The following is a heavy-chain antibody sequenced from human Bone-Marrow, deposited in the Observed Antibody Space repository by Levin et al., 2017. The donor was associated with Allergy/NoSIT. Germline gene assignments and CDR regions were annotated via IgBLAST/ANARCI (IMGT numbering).Heavy chain of an antibody. J-gene: IGHJ3*02. CDR3: ARDVWYCSSTCTLNDAFDT. Sequence: AGGSLRLSCAASGFPFSSYWMHWVRQVPGKGLVWVSRINRDGSTTTYADSVKGRFTISRDNAKNTLYLQMDSLRADDTAVYYCARDVWYCSSTCTLNDAFDTWGQGTMVTVSS. V-gene: IGHV3-74*03. CDR2: INRDGSTT. D-gene: IGHD2-2*01. CDR1: GFPFSSYW.